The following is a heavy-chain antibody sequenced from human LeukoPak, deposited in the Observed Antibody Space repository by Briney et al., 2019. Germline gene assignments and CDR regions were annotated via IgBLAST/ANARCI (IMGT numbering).Heavy chain of an antibody. J-gene: IGHJ5*02. CDR1: GFTFSSYG. D-gene: IGHD6-13*01. CDR2: ISGSGGST. V-gene: IGHV3-23*01. CDR3: AKVRGYSSSWYRWFDP. Sequence: GGSLRLSCAASGFTFSSYGMHWVRQAPGKGLEWVSAISGSGGSTYYADSVKGRFTISRDNSKNTLYLQMNSLRAEDTAVYYCAKVRGYSSSWYRWFDPWGQGTLVTVSS.